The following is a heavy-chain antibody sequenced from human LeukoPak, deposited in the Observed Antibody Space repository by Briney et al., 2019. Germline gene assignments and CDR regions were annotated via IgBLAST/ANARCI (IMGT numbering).Heavy chain of an antibody. V-gene: IGHV4-30-4*01. D-gene: IGHD4-17*01. J-gene: IGHJ4*02. CDR3: ARGDSHGDHDPTGLYYFDY. Sequence: SETLSLTCTVSSGSISSGDYYWSWIRQPPGKGLEWIGYIYYSGSTYYNPSLKSRVTISVDTSKNQFSLKLSSVTAADTAVYYCARGDSHGDHDPTGLYYFDYWGQGTLVTVSS. CDR1: SGSISSGDYY. CDR2: IYYSGST.